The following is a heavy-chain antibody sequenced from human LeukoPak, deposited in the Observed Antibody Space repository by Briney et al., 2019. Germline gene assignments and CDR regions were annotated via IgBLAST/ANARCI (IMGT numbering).Heavy chain of an antibody. V-gene: IGHV5-51*01. CDR2: IYPADSDI. Sequence: GESLKISCKGSGYSINNYWIGWVRQMPGKGLEWMGIIYPADSDIRYSPSFQGQVTISADKSISTACLQWSSLKASDTAMYYCARQGLGSSGWYSPLDYWGQGTLVTVSS. D-gene: IGHD6-19*01. J-gene: IGHJ4*02. CDR3: ARQGLGSSGWYSPLDY. CDR1: GYSINNYW.